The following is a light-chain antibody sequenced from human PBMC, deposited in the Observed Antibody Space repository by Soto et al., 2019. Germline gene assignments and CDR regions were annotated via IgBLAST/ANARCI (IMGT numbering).Light chain of an antibody. J-gene: IGLJ1*01. CDR1: SSNIGSNT. CDR3: AAWDDSLNGFYV. CDR2: SNN. Sequence: QSALTQPPSASGTPGRRVTISCSGGSSNIGSNTVSWYQQLPGTAPKLLIYSNNQRPSGVPERFSGSKSGTSASLAISGLQSEDEADYYCAAWDDSLNGFYVFGTGTKVTVL. V-gene: IGLV1-44*01.